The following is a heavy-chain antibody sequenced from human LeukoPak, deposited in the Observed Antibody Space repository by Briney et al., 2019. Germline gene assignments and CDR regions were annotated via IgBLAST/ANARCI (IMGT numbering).Heavy chain of an antibody. Sequence: GASVKVSCKGSGYTLTELSMHWVRQAPGKGLEWMGRFDPENGETDYAQKFQGRVTMTEDTSTDTAYMELSSLRSEDTAVYYCARDRHGSGTYNYYGMDVWGQGTTVTVSS. CDR3: ARDRHGSGTYNYYGMDV. J-gene: IGHJ6*02. D-gene: IGHD3-10*01. CDR1: GYTLTELS. CDR2: FDPENGET. V-gene: IGHV1-24*01.